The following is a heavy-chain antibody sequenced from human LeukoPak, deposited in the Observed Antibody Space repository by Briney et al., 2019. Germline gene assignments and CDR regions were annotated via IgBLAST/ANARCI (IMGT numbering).Heavy chain of an antibody. D-gene: IGHD5-18*01. V-gene: IGHV1-2*02. CDR1: GYTFTGYY. Sequence: ASVKVSCKASGYTFTGYYMHWVRQAPGQGLEWMGWINPNSGGTSYAQKFQGRVTMTRDTSISTAYMELSRLRSDDTAVYYCARGHGYSYGYGIGYWGQGTLVTVSS. J-gene: IGHJ4*02. CDR3: ARGHGYSYGYGIGY. CDR2: INPNSGGT.